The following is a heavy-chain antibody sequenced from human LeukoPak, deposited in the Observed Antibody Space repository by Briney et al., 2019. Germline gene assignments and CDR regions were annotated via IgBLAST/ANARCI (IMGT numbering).Heavy chain of an antibody. CDR1: GFTFSSYA. D-gene: IGHD3-22*01. CDR3: ARESNSSGYYGLIDC. J-gene: IGHJ4*02. V-gene: IGHV3-30*01. CDR2: ISYDGGNK. Sequence: AGGSLRLSCAASGFTFSSYAMHWVRQAPGKGLEWVAVISYDGGNKYYADSVKGRFTISRDNSKNTLYLQMNSLRAEDTAVYYCARESNSSGYYGLIDCWGQGTLVTVSS.